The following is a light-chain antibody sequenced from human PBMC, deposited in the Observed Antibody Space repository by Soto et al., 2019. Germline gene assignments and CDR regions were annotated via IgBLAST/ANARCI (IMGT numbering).Light chain of an antibody. Sequence: AIQMTKSPSSLYASMGDRVTMTCRARQDLRKGLGGYQQKPGKAPKLVIYAASNLQSGVPSRFSGSGAGTDFTLTISRLQPEEFANYYCRKDYDYPFTFGPATKVD. CDR3: RKDYDYPFT. CDR2: AAS. CDR1: QDLRKG. J-gene: IGKJ3*01. V-gene: IGKV1-6*01.